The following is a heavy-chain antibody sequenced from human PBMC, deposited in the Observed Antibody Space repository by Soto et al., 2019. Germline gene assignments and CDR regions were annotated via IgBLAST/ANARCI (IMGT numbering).Heavy chain of an antibody. J-gene: IGHJ4*02. D-gene: IGHD3-3*01. CDR3: AKDTGRFLEWLLAY. CDR2: ISGSGGST. Sequence: GSLRLSCAASGFTFSSYAMSWVRQAPGKGLEWVSAISGSGGSTYYADSVKGRFTISRDNSKNTLYLQMNSLRAEDTAVYYCAKDTGRFLEWLLAYWGQGTLVTVSS. CDR1: GFTFSSYA. V-gene: IGHV3-23*01.